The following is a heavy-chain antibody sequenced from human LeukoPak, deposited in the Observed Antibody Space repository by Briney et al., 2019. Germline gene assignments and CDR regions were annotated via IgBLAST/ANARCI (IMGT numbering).Heavy chain of an antibody. D-gene: IGHD3-22*01. Sequence: PSETLSLTCTVSGAYISRYYWSWIRQPPGKGLDWIGYIPYSATTNYNPSLMSRVTITVDTSKNQFPLKLSSVTAADTAVYYCARDMRGDFYDTSGLNWFDPWGQGTLVTVSS. CDR2: IPYSATT. V-gene: IGHV4-59*01. CDR3: ARDMRGDFYDTSGLNWFDP. CDR1: GAYISRYY. J-gene: IGHJ5*02.